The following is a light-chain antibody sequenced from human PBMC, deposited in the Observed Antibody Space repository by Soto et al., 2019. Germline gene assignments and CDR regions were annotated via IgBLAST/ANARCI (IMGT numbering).Light chain of an antibody. Sequence: EIVMTHSPATLSVSPGERATLSCRASQSVSSSYLAWYQQKPGQAPRLLIYDASNRATGIPARFSGSGSGTDFTLTISSLEPEDFAVYYCQQRSNWPPKITFGQGTRLE. CDR2: DAS. V-gene: IGKV3-11*01. J-gene: IGKJ5*01. CDR3: QQRSNWPPKIT. CDR1: QSVSSSY.